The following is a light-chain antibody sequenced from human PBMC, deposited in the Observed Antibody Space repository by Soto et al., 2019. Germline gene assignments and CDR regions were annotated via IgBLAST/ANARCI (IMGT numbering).Light chain of an antibody. CDR1: QTISTW. Sequence: DIQITHSHSTLSASVGYIFTITFRASQTISTWLAWYQHKPGKAPNLLIYDASTLMSGVPSRFSGSGSGTEFTLTISSLQPGDFATYYCQQSETYPLTFGQGTRLEIK. V-gene: IGKV1-5*01. J-gene: IGKJ5*01. CDR3: QQSETYPLT. CDR2: DAS.